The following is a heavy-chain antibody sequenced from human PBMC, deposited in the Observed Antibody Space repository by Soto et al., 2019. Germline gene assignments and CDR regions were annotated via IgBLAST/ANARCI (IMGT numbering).Heavy chain of an antibody. CDR3: AVVNYTNCTNVVCSFFYKHEMDV. CDR1: GYSFTDYH. V-gene: IGHV1-2*04. D-gene: IGHD2-8*01. CDR2: INPKSGGT. Sequence: QVQLVQSGAEVKKPGASVRVSCKASGYSFTDYHIHWVRQAPGQGLEWLGRINPKSGGTSTAQKFHGWVNMARDRSIIAVYMELARLGTDDTAVYFCAVVNYTNCTNVVCSFFYKHEMDVWGQGTTVTVSS. J-gene: IGHJ6*02.